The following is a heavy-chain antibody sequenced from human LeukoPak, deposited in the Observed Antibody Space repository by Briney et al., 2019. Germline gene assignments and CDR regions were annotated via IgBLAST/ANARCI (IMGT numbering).Heavy chain of an antibody. CDR3: ARERVGLVVTAIRYFDL. D-gene: IGHD2-21*02. Sequence: SETLSLTCTVSGGSISSGGYYWSWIRQHPGTGLEWIGYIYYSGSTYYNPSLKSRVTISVDTSKNQFSLQLSSVTAADTAVYYCARERVGLVVTAIRYFDLWGRGTLVTVSS. CDR1: GGSISSGGYY. V-gene: IGHV4-31*03. CDR2: IYYSGST. J-gene: IGHJ2*01.